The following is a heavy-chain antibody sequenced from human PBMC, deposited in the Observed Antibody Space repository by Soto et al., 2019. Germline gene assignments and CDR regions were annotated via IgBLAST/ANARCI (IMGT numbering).Heavy chain of an antibody. CDR2: INHSGST. Sequence: SETLSLTCAVYGGSFSGYYWSWIRQPPGKGLEWIGEINHSGSTNYNPSLKSRVTISVDTSKNQFSLKLSSVTAADTAVYYCARGRVTYDYGSGSYYQDCFDYWGQRTRITASP. V-gene: IGHV4-34*01. CDR3: ARGRVTYDYGSGSYYQDCFDY. J-gene: IGHJ4*02. CDR1: GGSFSGYY. D-gene: IGHD3-10*01.